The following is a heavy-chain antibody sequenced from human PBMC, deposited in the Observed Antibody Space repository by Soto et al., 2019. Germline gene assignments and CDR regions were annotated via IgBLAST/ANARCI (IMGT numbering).Heavy chain of an antibody. CDR1: GFTVSSNY. D-gene: IGHD3-22*01. CDR2: IYSGGST. J-gene: IGHJ1*01. V-gene: IGHV3-53*01. Sequence: EVQLVESGGGWIQPGGSLRLSCAASGFTVSSNYMSWVRQAPGKWLEWVSVIYSGGSTYYADSVKGRFTISRDNSKNTLYLQMNSLRAEDTAVYYCARDRVESGYPEYFQHWGQGTLVTVSS. CDR3: ARDRVESGYPEYFQH.